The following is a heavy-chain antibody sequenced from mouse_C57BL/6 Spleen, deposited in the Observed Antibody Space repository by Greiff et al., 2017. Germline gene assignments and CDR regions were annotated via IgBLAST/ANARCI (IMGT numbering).Heavy chain of an antibody. D-gene: IGHD3-2*02. CDR3: ARIPQATRAMDY. CDR1: GFNIKDYY. Sequence: EVKLQQSGAELVKPGASVKLSCTASGFNIKDYYMHWVKQRTEQGLEWIGRIDPEDGETKYAPTFQGKATITADTSSNTAYLQLSSLTSEDTAVYYCARIPQATRAMDYWGQGTSVTVSS. CDR2: IDPEDGET. V-gene: IGHV14-2*01. J-gene: IGHJ4*01.